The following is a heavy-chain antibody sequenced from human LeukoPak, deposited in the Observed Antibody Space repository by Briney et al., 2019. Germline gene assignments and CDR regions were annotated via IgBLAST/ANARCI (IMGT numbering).Heavy chain of an antibody. Sequence: SETLSLTCAVYGGSFSGYYWSWIRQPPGKGLEWIGEINHSGSTNYNPSLKSRVTISVDTSKNQFSLKLSSVTAADTAVYYCARGQWLADHYYYYGMDVWGQGTTVTVSS. CDR1: GGSFSGYY. J-gene: IGHJ6*02. D-gene: IGHD6-19*01. CDR2: INHSGST. V-gene: IGHV4-34*01. CDR3: ARGQWLADHYYYYGMDV.